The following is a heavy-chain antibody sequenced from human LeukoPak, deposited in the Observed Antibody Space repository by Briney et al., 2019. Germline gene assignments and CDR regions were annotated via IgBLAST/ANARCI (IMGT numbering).Heavy chain of an antibody. CDR1: GGPFSGYF. J-gene: IGHJ4*02. CDR3: ARRYYYNLGSFPFDF. D-gene: IGHD3-10*01. V-gene: IGHV4-34*01. Sequence: SETLSLTCAVSGGPFSGYFWSWIRQSSGKGLEWIGEIHNSGTANYNPSLNSRVTISEDTSKNQFYLNLSSVTAADTAVYYCARRYYYNLGSFPFDFWGQGTLVTVSS. CDR2: IHNSGTA.